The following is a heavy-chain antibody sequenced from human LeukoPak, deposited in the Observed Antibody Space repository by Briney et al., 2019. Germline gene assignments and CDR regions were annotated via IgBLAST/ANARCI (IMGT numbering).Heavy chain of an antibody. CDR1: GFTFSGYA. V-gene: IGHV3-23*01. J-gene: IGHJ5*02. D-gene: IGHD3-3*01. CDR3: AKVKTYYDFWSGYYQAWFDP. Sequence: PGGSLRLSCAASGFTFSGYAMSWVRQAPGKGLEWVSAISGSGGSTYYADSVKGRFTISRDNSKNTLYLQMNSLRAEDTAVYYCAKVKTYYDFWSGYYQAWFDPWGQGTLVTVSS. CDR2: ISGSGGST.